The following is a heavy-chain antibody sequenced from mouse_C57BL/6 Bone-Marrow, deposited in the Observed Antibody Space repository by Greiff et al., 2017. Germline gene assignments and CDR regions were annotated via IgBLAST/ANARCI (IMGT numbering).Heavy chain of an antibody. D-gene: IGHD1-1*01. CDR2: IHPNSGST. Sequence: VQLQQSGAELVKPGASVKLSCKASGYTFTSYWMHWVKQRPGQGLEWIGMIHPNSGSTNYNEKFKSKATLTVDKSSSTAYMQLSSLTSEDSAVYYCARGDYYGSSYGNYYFDYWGQGTTLTVSS. J-gene: IGHJ2*01. CDR3: ARGDYYGSSYGNYYFDY. CDR1: GYTFTSYW. V-gene: IGHV1-64*01.